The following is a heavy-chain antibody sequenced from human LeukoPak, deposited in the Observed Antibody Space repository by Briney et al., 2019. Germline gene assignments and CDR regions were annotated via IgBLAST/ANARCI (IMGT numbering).Heavy chain of an antibody. CDR2: INTDGSIT. V-gene: IGHV3-74*01. J-gene: IGHJ4*02. D-gene: IGHD6-19*01. CDR3: SRGILTWGVAVAGTSGY. CDR1: GFTFSSCW. Sequence: GGSLRLSCAASGFTFSSCWMHWARQAPGKGLVWVSHINTDGSITSYADSVKGRFTISRDNAKNTLYLQMNSLRAEDTAVYYCSRGILTWGVAVAGTSGYWGQGTLVAVSS.